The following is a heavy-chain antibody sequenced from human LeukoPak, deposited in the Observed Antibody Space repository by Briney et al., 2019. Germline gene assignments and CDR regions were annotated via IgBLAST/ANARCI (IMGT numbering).Heavy chain of an antibody. J-gene: IGHJ4*02. D-gene: IGHD7-27*01. V-gene: IGHV3-30*19. CDR2: ISYDGSNK. CDR1: GFAFSNFG. Sequence: PGGSLRLSCAASGFAFSNFGMHWVRQAPGKGLEWVAVISYDGSNKYYADSVKGRFTISRDNSKNTLYLQMNSLRAEDTAVYYCARAPTGDPFDYWGQGTLVTVSS. CDR3: ARAPTGDPFDY.